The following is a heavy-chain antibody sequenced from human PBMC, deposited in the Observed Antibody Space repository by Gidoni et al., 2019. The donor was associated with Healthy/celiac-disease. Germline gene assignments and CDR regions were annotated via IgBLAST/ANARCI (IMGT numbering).Heavy chain of an antibody. CDR2: ISYDGSNK. CDR3: ARTGYSYGYYYYGMDV. Sequence: QVQLVESGGGVVQPGRSLRLSCAASGFTFSSSAMPGVRQAPGKGLEWVAVISYDGSNKYYADSVKGRFTISRDNSKNTLYLQMNSLRAEDTAVYYCARTGYSYGYYYYGMDVWGQGTTVTVSS. V-gene: IGHV3-30*04. J-gene: IGHJ6*02. CDR1: GFTFSSSA. D-gene: IGHD5-18*01.